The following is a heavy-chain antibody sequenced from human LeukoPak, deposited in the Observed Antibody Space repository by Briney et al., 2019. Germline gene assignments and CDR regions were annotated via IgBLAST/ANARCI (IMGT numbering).Heavy chain of an antibody. D-gene: IGHD5-18*01. Sequence: GRSLRLSCAASGFTFNSYGMHWVRQAPGKGLEWVAVISYDGSSKYYADSVKGRFTISRDNSKNTLYLQMNSLRAEDTAVYYCAKGKRGYSYGLFDYWGQGTLVTVSS. CDR2: ISYDGSSK. J-gene: IGHJ4*02. CDR1: GFTFNSYG. V-gene: IGHV3-30*18. CDR3: AKGKRGYSYGLFDY.